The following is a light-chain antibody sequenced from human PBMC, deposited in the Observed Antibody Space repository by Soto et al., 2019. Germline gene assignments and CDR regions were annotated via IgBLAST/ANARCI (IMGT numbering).Light chain of an antibody. CDR1: QTVSNQ. Sequence: EIVLTQSPVTLSLSPGERATLSCRASQTVSNQLAWYQQKPGQAPRLLIYDTSTRAADIPARFSGSGSGTDFTLTISSLQSEDFAVYYCQQYGSSPEVTFGQGTRLEIK. J-gene: IGKJ5*01. CDR2: DTS. V-gene: IGKV3-15*01. CDR3: QQYGSSPEVT.